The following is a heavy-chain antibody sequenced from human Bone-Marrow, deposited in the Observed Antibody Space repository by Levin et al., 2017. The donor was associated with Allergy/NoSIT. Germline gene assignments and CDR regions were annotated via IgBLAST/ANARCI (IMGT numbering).Heavy chain of an antibody. V-gene: IGHV3-9*01. CDR2: ISWNSAGR. Sequence: GGSLRLSCVASGFTFDDFGMHWVRQAPGKGLEWVSGISWNSAGRGYADSVKGRFTISRDNTKNSLYLQMNSLGTEDTALYYCAKDVTDIAAVGYVHLWGRGTLVTVSS. CDR1: GFTFDDFG. D-gene: IGHD6-25*01. J-gene: IGHJ2*01. CDR3: AKDVTDIAAVGYVHL.